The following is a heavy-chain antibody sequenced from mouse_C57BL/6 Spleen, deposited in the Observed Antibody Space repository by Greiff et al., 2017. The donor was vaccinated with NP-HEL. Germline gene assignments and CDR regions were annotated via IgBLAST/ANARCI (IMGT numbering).Heavy chain of an antibody. J-gene: IGHJ3*01. CDR1: GFSFNTYA. D-gene: IGHD2-4*01. CDR3: VREDYYDYSSPWFAY. CDR2: IRSKSNNYAT. Sequence: EVMLVESGGGLVQPKGSLKLSCAASGFSFNTYAMNWVRQAPGKGLEWVARIRSKSNNYATYYADSVKDRFTISRDDSESMLYLQMNNLKTEYTAMYYCVREDYYDYSSPWFAYWGQGTLVTVSA. V-gene: IGHV10-1*01.